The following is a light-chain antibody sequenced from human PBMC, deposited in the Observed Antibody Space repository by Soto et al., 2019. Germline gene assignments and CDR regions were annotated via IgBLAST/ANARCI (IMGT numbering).Light chain of an antibody. CDR1: QSVTSN. Sequence: EIVMTQSPVTLSVSPGERATLSCRASQSVTSNLAWYQQKPGQAPRLLIYAASSRATGIPDRFSGSGSGTDFTLTISRLEPEDFAVYYCQQYGSSPWTFGQGTKVDIK. CDR3: QQYGSSPWT. V-gene: IGKV3-20*01. J-gene: IGKJ1*01. CDR2: AAS.